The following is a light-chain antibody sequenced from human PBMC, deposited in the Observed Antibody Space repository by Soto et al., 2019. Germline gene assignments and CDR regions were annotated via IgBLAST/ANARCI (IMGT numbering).Light chain of an antibody. Sequence: DIQMTQSPSSLSASVGDRVTITCRASQSITSYLNWYQQKPGKAPQLLIYAASSLKSGVPSRFSGSGSGTDFTLTISILQPEDFATYFCQQSYTTPWTFGQGTKVEVK. CDR2: AAS. CDR1: QSITSY. J-gene: IGKJ1*01. CDR3: QQSYTTPWT. V-gene: IGKV1-39*01.